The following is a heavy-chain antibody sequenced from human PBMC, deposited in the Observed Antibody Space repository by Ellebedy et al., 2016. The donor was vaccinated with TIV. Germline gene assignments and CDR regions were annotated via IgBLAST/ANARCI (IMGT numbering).Heavy chain of an antibody. D-gene: IGHD6-6*01. J-gene: IGHJ4*02. Sequence: MPSETLSLTCTVSGGSISSSSHYWGWIRQPPGKGPEWIGHIYNTGSTYYNPSLKSRVTISVDTSKNQFSLKVSSVTAADTAVYYCARTSNYFDYWGQGTLVTVSS. CDR2: IYNTGST. CDR1: GGSISSSSHY. V-gene: IGHV4-39*01. CDR3: ARTSNYFDY.